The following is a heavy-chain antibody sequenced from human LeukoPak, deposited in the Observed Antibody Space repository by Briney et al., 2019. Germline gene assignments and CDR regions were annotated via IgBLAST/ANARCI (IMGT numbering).Heavy chain of an antibody. CDR3: ARQLDSDYGFDY. CDR2: ISSSGSTI. J-gene: IGHJ4*02. Sequence: GGSLRLSCAASGFTFSDYFMSWIRQAPGKGLEWVSYISSSGSTIYYADSVKGRFTISRDNAKNSLYLQMNSPRAEDTAVYYCARQLDSDYGFDYWGQGTLVTVSS. D-gene: IGHD4-17*01. CDR1: GFTFSDYF. V-gene: IGHV3-11*01.